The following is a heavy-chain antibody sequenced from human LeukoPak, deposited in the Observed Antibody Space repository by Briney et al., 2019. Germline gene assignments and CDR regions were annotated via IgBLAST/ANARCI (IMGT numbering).Heavy chain of an antibody. CDR2: INAGNGNT. Sequence: ASVKVSCKASGYTFTSYAMHWVRQAPGQRLEWMGWINAGNGNTKYSQKFQGRVTITRDTTASTAYMELSSLRSEDTAVYYCARVGGTRTYYYDSSGYYGAFDIWGQGTMVTVSS. V-gene: IGHV1-3*01. D-gene: IGHD3-22*01. CDR1: GYTFTSYA. CDR3: ARVGGTRTYYYDSSGYYGAFDI. J-gene: IGHJ3*02.